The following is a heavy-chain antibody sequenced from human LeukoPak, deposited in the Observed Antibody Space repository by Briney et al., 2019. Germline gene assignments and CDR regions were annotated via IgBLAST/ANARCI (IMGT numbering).Heavy chain of an antibody. V-gene: IGHV3-23*01. D-gene: IGHD2-21*01. CDR1: GFTFSTYA. J-gene: IGHJ4*02. Sequence: PGGSLRLSCAASGFTFSTYAMFWVRQTPGKGLEWVSTISDSGARTYYADSVKGRFTISRDNSRDTLYLQMSSLRAEDTAIYYCAKGRGVVVPRWGQGTLVTVSS. CDR3: AKGRGVVVPR. CDR2: ISDSGART.